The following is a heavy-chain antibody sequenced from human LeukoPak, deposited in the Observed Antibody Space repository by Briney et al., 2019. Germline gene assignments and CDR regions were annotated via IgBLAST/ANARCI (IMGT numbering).Heavy chain of an antibody. Sequence: PSETLSLTCSVSGGSSSSSSYYWGWIRQPPGKGLEWIGSIYYSGSTFYNPSLKSRVTISVDTSKNQSSLKLSSVTAADTAVYYCARHIRGYSYGFDYWGQGTLVTVSS. D-gene: IGHD5-18*01. V-gene: IGHV4-39*01. CDR1: GGSSSSSSYY. CDR2: IYYSGST. CDR3: ARHIRGYSYGFDY. J-gene: IGHJ4*02.